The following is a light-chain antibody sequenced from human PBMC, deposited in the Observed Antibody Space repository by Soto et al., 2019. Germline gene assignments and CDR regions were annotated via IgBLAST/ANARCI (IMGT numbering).Light chain of an antibody. Sequence: EIVMTQSPATLSGSPGKRATLSCRASQSISSDLAWYQQKPGQAPSLLIYGASTRATGIPARFSGSGSGTEFTLTISSLQPEDFAVYYCQQFYRGWTFGQGTKVEIE. CDR1: QSISSD. V-gene: IGKV3-15*01. CDR3: QQFYRGWT. J-gene: IGKJ1*01. CDR2: GAS.